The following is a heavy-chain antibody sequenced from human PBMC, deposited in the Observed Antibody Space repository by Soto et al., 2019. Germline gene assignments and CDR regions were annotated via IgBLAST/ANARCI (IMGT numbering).Heavy chain of an antibody. V-gene: IGHV3-23*01. D-gene: IGHD3-16*01. CDR2: ISGSGGST. Sequence: PGGSLRLSCAASGFTFSSYVMSWVRQAPGKGLEWVSAISGSGGSTYYADSVKGRFTISRHNSKNTLYLQMNSLRAEDTAVYYCARAQYYDYIWGPPGYYYYMDVWGKGTTVTVSS. CDR3: ARAQYYDYIWGPPGYYYYMDV. CDR1: GFTFSSYV. J-gene: IGHJ6*03.